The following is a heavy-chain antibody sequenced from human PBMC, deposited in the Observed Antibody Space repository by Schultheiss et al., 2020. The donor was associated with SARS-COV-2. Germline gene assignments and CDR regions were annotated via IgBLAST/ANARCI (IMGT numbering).Heavy chain of an antibody. Sequence: SETLSLTCTVSGGSISSYYWSWIRQPPGKGLEWIGYIYYSGSTNYNPSLKSRVTISVDTSKNQFSLKLSSVTAADTAVYYCARVWSGCSSTSCYTGDYYYYYMDVWGKGTTVTV. D-gene: IGHD2-2*02. CDR3: ARVWSGCSSTSCYTGDYYYYYMDV. CDR2: IYYSGST. J-gene: IGHJ6*03. CDR1: GGSISSYY. V-gene: IGHV4-59*01.